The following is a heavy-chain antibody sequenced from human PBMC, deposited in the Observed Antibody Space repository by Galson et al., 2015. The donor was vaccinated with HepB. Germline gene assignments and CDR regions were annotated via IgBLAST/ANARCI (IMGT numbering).Heavy chain of an antibody. J-gene: IGHJ5*02. Sequence: SVKVSCKASGYTFTGYTLDWVRQAPGQRLEWMGWLNVDNGRTKYSQNFQGRITITRDTSANTAYMQLSSLRSEDTAVYYCARVIIYCSSGRCQRWLDPWGQGTLVTVSS. D-gene: IGHD2-2*01. CDR1: GYTFTGYT. CDR2: LNVDNGRT. V-gene: IGHV1-3*01. CDR3: ARVIIYCSSGRCQRWLDP.